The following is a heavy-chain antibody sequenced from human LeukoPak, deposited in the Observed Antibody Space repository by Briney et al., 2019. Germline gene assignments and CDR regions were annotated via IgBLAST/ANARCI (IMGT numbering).Heavy chain of an antibody. CDR1: GGSFNRAGYY. J-gene: IGHJ6*04. Sequence: PSETLSLTCSVSGGSFNRAGYYWGWLRQHPGRGREGIGYIYYSGNTYYNPSLKSRVTISVDTSKNHFSLKLTSVTAADTAIYYCARDQRGSGSYTDDYYAMDVWGKGTTVTVSS. CDR3: ARDQRGSGSYTDDYYAMDV. D-gene: IGHD3-10*01. V-gene: IGHV4-31*03. CDR2: IYYSGNT.